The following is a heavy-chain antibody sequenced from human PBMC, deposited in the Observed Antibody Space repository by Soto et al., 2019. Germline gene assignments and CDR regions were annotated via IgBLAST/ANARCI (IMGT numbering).Heavy chain of an antibody. V-gene: IGHV1-69*01. J-gene: IGHJ6*02. Sequence: QVQLVQSGAEVKKPGSSVKVSCKASGGTFSSYAISWVRQAPGQGLEWMGGIIPIFGTANYAQKFQGRVTITADESTSTDYMELSSLSSEDTAVYYCASQYDILTGYPTWEDYYYYYGMDVWGQGTTVTVSS. D-gene: IGHD3-9*01. CDR3: ASQYDILTGYPTWEDYYYYYGMDV. CDR2: IIPIFGTA. CDR1: GGTFSSYA.